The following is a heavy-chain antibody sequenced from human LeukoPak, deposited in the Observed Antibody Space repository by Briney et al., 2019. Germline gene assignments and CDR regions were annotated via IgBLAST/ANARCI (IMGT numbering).Heavy chain of an antibody. J-gene: IGHJ4*02. CDR2: IIPIFGTA. CDR1: GGTFSSYA. D-gene: IGHD3-3*01. CDR3: ATQIRITIFGVVPPV. V-gene: IGHV1-69*05. Sequence: SVKVSCKASGGTFSSYAISWVRQAPGQGLEWMGGIIPIFGTANYAQKFQGRVTITTDESTSTAYMELSSLRSEDTAVYYCATQIRITIFGVVPPVWGQGTLVTVSS.